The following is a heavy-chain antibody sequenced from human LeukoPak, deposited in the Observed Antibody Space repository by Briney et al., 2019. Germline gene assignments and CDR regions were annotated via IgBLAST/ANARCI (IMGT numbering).Heavy chain of an antibody. Sequence: RGCLRLSWAPSGFAFSDFAMSWVRQASGKWLEWVSAVTNSVNTTYYADSVKGRFTISKDNAKSTLHLQLNSLRAEDTAIYFCARHRNFGANFAIDYWGQGTLVTVSS. V-gene: IGHV3-23*01. CDR1: GFAFSDFA. J-gene: IGHJ4*02. CDR3: ARHRNFGANFAIDY. D-gene: IGHD4-17*01. CDR2: VTNSVNTT.